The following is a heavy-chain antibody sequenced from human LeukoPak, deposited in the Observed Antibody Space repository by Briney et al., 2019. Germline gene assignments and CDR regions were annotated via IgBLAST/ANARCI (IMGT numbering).Heavy chain of an antibody. D-gene: IGHD4-17*01. J-gene: IGHJ5*02. CDR2: IYPGESDT. V-gene: IGHV5-51*01. CDR1: GYSFTSYW. CDR3: ARAPTGITGGNWFDP. Sequence: GESLKISCKGSGYSFTSYWIGWVGQMPGKGLEWMGIIYPGESDTRYSPSFQGQVTISDDKSISTAFLKWRSLKASNPAMFYCARAPTGITGGNWFDPWGQGTLVTVSS.